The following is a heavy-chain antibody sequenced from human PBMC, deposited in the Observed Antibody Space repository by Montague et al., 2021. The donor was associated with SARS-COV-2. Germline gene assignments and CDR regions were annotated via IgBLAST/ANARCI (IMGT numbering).Heavy chain of an antibody. J-gene: IGHJ4*02. CDR2: IWYDGSNE. CDR1: GFIFSRYG. Sequence: SRRLSCAASGFIFSRYGMHWVRQAPGKGLEWVAHIWYDGSNENYVDSGKGRFTISRDNFKNTLYLQMNSLRAEDTAIYYCARGSVGGYYFDYWGQGALVTVSS. V-gene: IGHV3-33*01. CDR3: ARGSVGGYYFDY. D-gene: IGHD1-26*01.